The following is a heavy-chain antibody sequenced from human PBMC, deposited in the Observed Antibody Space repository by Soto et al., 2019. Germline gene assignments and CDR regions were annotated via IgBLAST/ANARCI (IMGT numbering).Heavy chain of an antibody. J-gene: IGHJ4*01. CDR1: GFTFISSA. CDR2: IVVGSDDT. V-gene: IGHV1-58*02. CDR3: AARYCSSTSCPWFDD. D-gene: IGHD2-2*01. Sequence: SVKVSCKASGFTFISSAMQWVRQARGQRLEWIGWIVVGSDDTKCAQKFQKRVTISRDVSTSTAYTELSSLRFEDTAVFYCAARYCSSTSCPWFDDWGHGTQVTVSS.